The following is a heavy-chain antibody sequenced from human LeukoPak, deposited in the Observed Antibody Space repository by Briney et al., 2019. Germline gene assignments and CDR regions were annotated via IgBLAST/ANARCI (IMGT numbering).Heavy chain of an antibody. CDR1: GYTFTGYY. Sequence: ASVKVSCKASGYTFTGYYMHWVRQAPGQGLEWMGWINPNSGGTNYAQKFQGRVTMTRDTSISTAYMELSRLRSGDTAVYYCARDLRTLGVRYYFDYWGQGTLVTVSS. V-gene: IGHV1-2*02. J-gene: IGHJ4*02. CDR3: ARDLRTLGVRYYFDY. D-gene: IGHD4-17*01. CDR2: INPNSGGT.